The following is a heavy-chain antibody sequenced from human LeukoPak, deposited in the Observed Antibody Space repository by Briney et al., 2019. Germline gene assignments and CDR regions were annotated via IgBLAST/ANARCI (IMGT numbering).Heavy chain of an antibody. J-gene: IGHJ4*02. V-gene: IGHV3-9*01. CDR1: GFTFDDYA. CDR3: AKASGGNGWHYFDY. Sequence: GGSLRLSCAASGFTFDDYAMHWVRQAPGKGLEWVSGISRNSGSIGYADSVKGRFTISRDNAKNSLFLQMNSLRAEDTALYYCAKASGGNGWHYFDYWGQGTLVTVSS. CDR2: ISRNSGSI. D-gene: IGHD6-19*01.